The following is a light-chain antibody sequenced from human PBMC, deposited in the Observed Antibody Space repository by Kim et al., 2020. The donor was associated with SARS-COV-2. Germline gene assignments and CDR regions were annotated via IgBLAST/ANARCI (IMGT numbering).Light chain of an antibody. CDR3: QQYGSSSYT. Sequence: EIVLTQSPGTLSLSPGERATLSCRAGQTVSRSYLAWYQQKPGQAPRLLIYGASSRATGIPDRFSGSGSGTDFTLTISRLEPEDFAVYYCQQYGSSSYTFGQGTKLEI. V-gene: IGKV3-20*01. CDR1: QTVSRSY. CDR2: GAS. J-gene: IGKJ2*01.